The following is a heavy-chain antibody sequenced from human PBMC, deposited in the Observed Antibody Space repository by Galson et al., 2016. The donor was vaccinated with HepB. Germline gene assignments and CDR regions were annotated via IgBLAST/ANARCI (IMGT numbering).Heavy chain of an antibody. CDR2: ISGGSSHM. D-gene: IGHD6-19*01. J-gene: IGHJ4*02. CDR1: GFTFSSYW. CDR3: ARGSGYTSAWYPGGIRY. V-gene: IGHV3-21*01. Sequence: SLRLSCAASGFTFSSYWMHWVRQAPGKGLEWLSSISGGSSHMFYADSVKGRFTISRDNTKNSLYLQMDSLRAEDTAIYYCARGSGYTSAWYPGGIRYWGQGTLVTVSS.